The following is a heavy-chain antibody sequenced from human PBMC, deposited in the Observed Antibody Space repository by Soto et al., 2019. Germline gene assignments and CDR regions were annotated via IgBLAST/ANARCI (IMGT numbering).Heavy chain of an antibody. J-gene: IGHJ5*02. CDR1: GGTFSSYA. Sequence: ASVKVSCKASGGTFSSYAISWVRQAPGQGLEWMGGIIPIFGTANYAQKFQGRVTITADESTSTAYMELSSLRSEDTAVYHCARDNEQPGSNWFDPWGQGTLVTVSS. CDR2: IIPIFGTA. CDR3: ARDNEQPGSNWFDP. D-gene: IGHD6-13*01. V-gene: IGHV1-69*13.